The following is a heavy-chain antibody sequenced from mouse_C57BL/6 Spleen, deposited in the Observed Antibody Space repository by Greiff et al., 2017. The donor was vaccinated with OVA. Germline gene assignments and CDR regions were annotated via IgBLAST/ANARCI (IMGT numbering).Heavy chain of an antibody. J-gene: IGHJ2*01. Sequence: VQLQQSGAELVQPGASVKMSCKASGYTFTSYWITWVKQRPGQGLEWLVDIYPGSGSNNYNEKFKSKATLTVDTSSSAAYMQLSSLTAEDSAVYYCARSGMVKDYWGQGTTLTVSS. D-gene: IGHD2-3*01. V-gene: IGHV1-55*01. CDR3: ARSGMVKDY. CDR1: GYTFTSYW. CDR2: IYPGSGSN.